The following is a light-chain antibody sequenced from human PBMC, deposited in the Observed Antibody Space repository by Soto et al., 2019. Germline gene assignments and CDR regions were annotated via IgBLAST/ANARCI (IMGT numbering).Light chain of an antibody. Sequence: DIQLTQSPSFLSASVGDRVTITCRASQGIGTNLVWYQQKPGKAPKLLMHAASTLQNGVPSRFSGSGSGTEFTLTISSLQSEDFASYYCQHTHSYPLSFGGGTKVEIK. CDR3: QHTHSYPLS. CDR2: AAS. J-gene: IGKJ4*01. CDR1: QGIGTN. V-gene: IGKV1-9*01.